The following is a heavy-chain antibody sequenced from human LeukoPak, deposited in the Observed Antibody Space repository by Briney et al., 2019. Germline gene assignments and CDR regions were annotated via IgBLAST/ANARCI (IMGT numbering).Heavy chain of an antibody. V-gene: IGHV1-2*02. Sequence: ASVKVSCKASGYTFIGYYIHWVRQAPGQGLEWMGWINPNSGGTNYAQNFQGRVTMARDTSISTAYMELSSLASDDTAVYSCARTSGVSAAGSPYYFDYWGQGTLVTVSS. D-gene: IGHD6-13*01. CDR2: INPNSGGT. CDR1: GYTFIGYY. CDR3: ARTSGVSAAGSPYYFDY. J-gene: IGHJ4*02.